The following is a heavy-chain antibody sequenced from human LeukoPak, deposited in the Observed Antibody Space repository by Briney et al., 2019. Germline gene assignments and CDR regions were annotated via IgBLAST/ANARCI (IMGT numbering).Heavy chain of an antibody. D-gene: IGHD4-17*01. J-gene: IGHJ6*03. Sequence: GGSLRLSCAASGFTFSSYEMNWVRQAPGKGLEWVSYISSSGSTIYYADSVKGRFTISRDNAKNSLYLQMNSLRAEDTAVYYCARDYGDYYYYYMDVWGKGPRSPSP. CDR1: GFTFSSYE. V-gene: IGHV3-48*03. CDR2: ISSSGSTI. CDR3: ARDYGDYYYYYMDV.